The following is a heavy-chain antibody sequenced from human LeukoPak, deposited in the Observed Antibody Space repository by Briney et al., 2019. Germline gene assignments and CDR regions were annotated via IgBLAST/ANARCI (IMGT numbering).Heavy chain of an antibody. CDR1: GYTFTSYY. J-gene: IGHJ4*02. Sequence: ASVTVSCKASGYTFTSYYMHWVRQAPGQGLEWMGIINPSGGSTSYAQKFQGRVTITADESTSIAYMELSSLRSEDTAVYYCARVNYYGSGSYLANDYWGQGTLVTVSS. D-gene: IGHD3-10*01. CDR3: ARVNYYGSGSYLANDY. V-gene: IGHV1-46*01. CDR2: INPSGGST.